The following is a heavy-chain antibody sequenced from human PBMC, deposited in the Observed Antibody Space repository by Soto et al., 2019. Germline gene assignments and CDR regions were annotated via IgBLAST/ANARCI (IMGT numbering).Heavy chain of an antibody. V-gene: IGHV1-46*01. CDR3: ARDQSGSYYFGAFDI. Sequence: ASVKVSCKASGYTFTSYYMHWVRQAPGQGLEWMGIINPSGGSTSYAQKFQGRVTMTRDTSTSTVYMELSSLRSEDTAVYYCARDQSGSYYFGAFDIWGQGPMVTVSS. CDR1: GYTFTSYY. CDR2: INPSGGST. J-gene: IGHJ3*02. D-gene: IGHD1-26*01.